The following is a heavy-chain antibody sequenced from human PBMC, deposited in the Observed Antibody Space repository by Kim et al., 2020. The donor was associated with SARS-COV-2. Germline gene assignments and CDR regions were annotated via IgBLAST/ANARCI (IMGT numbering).Heavy chain of an antibody. CDR3: ARAIFGLYYFDY. V-gene: IGHV5-51*01. Sequence: YSPSFQGQATISADKSISTTYLQWSSLRASDTAVYYCARAIFGLYYFDYWGQGTLVTVSS. D-gene: IGHD3-3*01. J-gene: IGHJ4*02.